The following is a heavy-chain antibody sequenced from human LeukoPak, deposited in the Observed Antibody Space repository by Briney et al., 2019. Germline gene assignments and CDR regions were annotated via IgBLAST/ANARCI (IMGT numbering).Heavy chain of an antibody. CDR3: AREALLGAPYYFDY. V-gene: IGHV1-69*04. Sequence: SVKVSCKASGGTFSSYAISWVRQAPGQGLEWMGRIIPILGIANYAQKFQGRVTITADKSTSTAYMELSSLRSEDTAVHYCAREALLGAPYYFDYWGQGTLVTVSS. CDR1: GGTFSSYA. D-gene: IGHD3-10*01. J-gene: IGHJ4*02. CDR2: IIPILGIA.